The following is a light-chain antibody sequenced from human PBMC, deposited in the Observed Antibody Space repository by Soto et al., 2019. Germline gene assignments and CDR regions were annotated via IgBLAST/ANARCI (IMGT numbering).Light chain of an antibody. CDR2: EVS. CDR1: SRDIGGYNY. V-gene: IGLV2-14*01. J-gene: IGLJ1*01. CDR3: SSYTSSSTLYV. Sequence: QSALTQPASVSGSPGQSITISCAGTSRDIGGYNYVSWYQQHPGKAPKVMVYEVSNRPSGVSNRFSGSKSGNTASLTIYGLQAEEEADYHCSSYTSSSTLYVFGSGTKVTVL.